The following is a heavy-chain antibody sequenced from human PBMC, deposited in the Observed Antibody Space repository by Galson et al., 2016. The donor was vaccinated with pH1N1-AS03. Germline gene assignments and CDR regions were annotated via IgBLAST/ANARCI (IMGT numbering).Heavy chain of an antibody. Sequence: SETLSLTCTVSGGSIRGSSDYWGWIRQPPGKGLEWIGNMYYTGTAFYNPSLKSRVTISIDTSNNQFSLKLTSVTAADTALYYCVRSPRLISAAGTFPSRFDFWGQGIMVAVSS. CDR2: MYYTGTA. CDR1: GGSIRGSSDY. V-gene: IGHV4-39*07. CDR3: VRSPRLISAAGTFPSRFDF. J-gene: IGHJ4*02. D-gene: IGHD1/OR15-1a*01.